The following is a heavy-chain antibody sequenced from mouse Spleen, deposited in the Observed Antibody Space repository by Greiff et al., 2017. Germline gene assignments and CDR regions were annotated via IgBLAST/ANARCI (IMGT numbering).Heavy chain of an antibody. D-gene: IGHD3-3*01. V-gene: IGHV1S81*02. CDR2: INPSNGRT. J-gene: IGHJ2*01. CDR1: GYTFTSYW. CDR3: ARRRAAYYFDY. Sequence: VQLQQPGAELVKPGASVKLSCKASGYTFTSYWMHWVKQRPGQGLEWIGEINPSNGRTNYNEKFKSKATLTVDKSSSTAYMQLSSLTSEDSAVYYCARRRAAYYFDYWGQGTTLTVSS.